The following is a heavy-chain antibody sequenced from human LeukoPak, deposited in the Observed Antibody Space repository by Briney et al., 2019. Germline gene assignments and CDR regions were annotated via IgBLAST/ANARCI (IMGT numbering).Heavy chain of an antibody. V-gene: IGHV1-69-2*01. Sequence: ASVKVSFKVSGYTFTDYYMHWVQQAPGKGLEWMGLVDPEDGEKINAEKFQGRVTITADTSTDTAYMELSSLRSEDTAVYYFATRGGPGSFYIWGQGTKVTVSS. D-gene: IGHD3-10*01. J-gene: IGHJ3*02. CDR1: GYTFTDYY. CDR3: ATRGGPGSFYI. CDR2: VDPEDGEK.